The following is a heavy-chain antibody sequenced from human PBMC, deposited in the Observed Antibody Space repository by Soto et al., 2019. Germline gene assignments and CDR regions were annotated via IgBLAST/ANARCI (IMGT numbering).Heavy chain of an antibody. Sequence: SETLSLTCAVYGGSFSGYYWSWIRQPPGKGLEWIGEINHSGSTNYNPSLKSRVTISVDTSKNQFSLKLSSVTAADTAVYYCARQPSYDFWSGYDWRYFDYWGQGTPVTVSS. D-gene: IGHD3-3*01. CDR3: ARQPSYDFWSGYDWRYFDY. V-gene: IGHV4-34*01. CDR2: INHSGST. J-gene: IGHJ4*02. CDR1: GGSFSGYY.